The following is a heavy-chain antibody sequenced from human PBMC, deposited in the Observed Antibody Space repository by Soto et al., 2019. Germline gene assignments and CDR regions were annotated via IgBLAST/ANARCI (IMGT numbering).Heavy chain of an antibody. Sequence: EVQLVESGGGLVQPGGSLRLSCAASGITFSSYWMSWVRQAPGKGLEWVAKIKQDGSEKYNLDSVKGRFTISRDNAKNSLYLQMNSLRAEDTAIYYCARVGWLRFSDHFDYWGQGTLVTVSS. CDR3: ARVGWLRFSDHFDY. CDR1: GITFSSYW. D-gene: IGHD5-12*01. CDR2: IKQDGSEK. J-gene: IGHJ4*02. V-gene: IGHV3-7*03.